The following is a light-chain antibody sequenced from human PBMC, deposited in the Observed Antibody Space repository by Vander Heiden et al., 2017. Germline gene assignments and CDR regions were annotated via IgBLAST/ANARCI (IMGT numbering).Light chain of an antibody. CDR3: QQGDSTPQT. CDR1: QSISSY. CDR2: AAS. Sequence: DIQMTQSPSSLSASVGDRVTITCRASQSISSYLNWYQQKPGKAPKLLIYAASSLQSGGPSRCSGSGSGTDFTLTISSLQPEDFATYYCQQGDSTPQTFGQGTKLEIK. V-gene: IGKV1-39*01. J-gene: IGKJ2*01.